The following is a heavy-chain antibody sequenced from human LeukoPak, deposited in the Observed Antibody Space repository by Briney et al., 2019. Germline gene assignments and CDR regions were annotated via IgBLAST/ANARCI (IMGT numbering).Heavy chain of an antibody. Sequence: ASVKVSCKASGYTFTGYYMHWVRQAPGQGLEWMGWINPNSGGTNYAQKLQGRVTMTTDTSTSTAYMELRSLRSDDTAVYYCARDPAIAVAGTTGMDVWGQGTTVTVSS. V-gene: IGHV1-2*02. CDR2: INPNSGGT. CDR1: GYTFTGYY. CDR3: ARDPAIAVAGTTGMDV. J-gene: IGHJ6*02. D-gene: IGHD6-19*01.